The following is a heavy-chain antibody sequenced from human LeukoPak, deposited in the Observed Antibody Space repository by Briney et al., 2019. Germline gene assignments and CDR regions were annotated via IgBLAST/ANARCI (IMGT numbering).Heavy chain of an antibody. Sequence: GGSLRLSCAASGFTFSSYSMNWVRQAPGKGLEWVSSISSSSSYIYYADSGKGRFTISRDNAKNSVYLKMNRLRAEERGVYYCARDSSHTYYYDSSGYSHMDVWGKGTTLTVSS. CDR3: ARDSSHTYYYDSSGYSHMDV. V-gene: IGHV3-21*01. J-gene: IGHJ6*03. D-gene: IGHD3-22*01. CDR2: ISSSSSYI. CDR1: GFTFSSYS.